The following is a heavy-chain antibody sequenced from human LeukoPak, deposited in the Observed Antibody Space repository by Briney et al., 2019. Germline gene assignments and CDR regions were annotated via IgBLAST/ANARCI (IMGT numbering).Heavy chain of an antibody. CDR1: GFTFSSYA. Sequence: PGGSLRLSCAASGFTFSSYAMSWLRQARGKGLEWASVISGSSDSTYYADSVKGRFTISRDNSKNTLYLQMNSLTAEDTAVYYCAKVGSGRTFDIWGQGTMVTVSS. D-gene: IGHD1-26*01. CDR3: AKVGSGRTFDI. J-gene: IGHJ3*02. V-gene: IGHV3-23*01. CDR2: ISGSSDST.